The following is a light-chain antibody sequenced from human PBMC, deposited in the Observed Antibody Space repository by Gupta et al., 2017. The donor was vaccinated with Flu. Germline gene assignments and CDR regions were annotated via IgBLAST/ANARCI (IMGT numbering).Light chain of an antibody. Sequence: EIVLTQSPGSLSLSPGERATLSCRASQTVAGSFLAWYQQQPGQAPRLLIYGASTRAPGIPDSFSGSGSGTDFTLAISRLEPEDFAVYYCQLYGSSPAYTFGQGTKLEI. CDR1: QTVAGSF. CDR3: QLYGSSPAYT. CDR2: GAS. V-gene: IGKV3-20*01. J-gene: IGKJ2*01.